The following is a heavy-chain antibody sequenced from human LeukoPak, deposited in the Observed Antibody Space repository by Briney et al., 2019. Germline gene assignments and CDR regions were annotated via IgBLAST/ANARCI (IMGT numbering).Heavy chain of an antibody. CDR1: GFTFSTYA. CDR2: ISWSGGST. D-gene: IGHD3-22*01. Sequence: GGSLRLSCAASGFTFSTYAVNWVRQAPGKGLEWVSAISWSGGSTYYADSVKGRFTISRDNSKDTLYLQMSSVGVDDTAVYYCARERGRYYDSRGFYWGYYLVSGGQGILLTVST. J-gene: IGHJ4*02. CDR3: ARERGRYYDSRGFYWGYYLVS. V-gene: IGHV3-23*01.